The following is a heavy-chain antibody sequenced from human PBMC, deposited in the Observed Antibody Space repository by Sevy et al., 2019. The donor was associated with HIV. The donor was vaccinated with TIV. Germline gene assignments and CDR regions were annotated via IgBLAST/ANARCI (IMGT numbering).Heavy chain of an antibody. V-gene: IGHV1-2*02. Sequence: ASVKVSCKTSGSTFSDDYIHWVRQAPGERLEWMGWINSAGTNYAETFQGRVTMTRDASITTAYMELNSLRSDDTATYDCATSANRDTSWFDPWCQGVVVTVSS. CDR2: INSAGT. CDR1: GSTFSDDY. J-gene: IGHJ5*02. CDR3: ATSANRDTSWFDP. D-gene: IGHD2-2*01.